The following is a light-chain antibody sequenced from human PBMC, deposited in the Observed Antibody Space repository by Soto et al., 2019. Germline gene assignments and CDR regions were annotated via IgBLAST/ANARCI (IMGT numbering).Light chain of an antibody. CDR3: QQTFSTSIT. J-gene: IGKJ5*01. V-gene: IGKV1-5*01. CDR2: DAS. CDR1: QSISSW. Sequence: DIQMTQSPSTLSASVGDRVTITCRASQSISSWLAWYQQRPGKAPKLLIYDASNLERGVPSRFSGSGSGTDFSLTISSLQPEDLGTYYCQQTFSTSITFGQGTRLEIK.